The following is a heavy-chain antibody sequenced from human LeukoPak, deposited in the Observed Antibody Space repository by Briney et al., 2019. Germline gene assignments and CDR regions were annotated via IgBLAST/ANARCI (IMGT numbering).Heavy chain of an antibody. CDR1: GYSFTSYW. J-gene: IGHJ6*03. D-gene: IGHD3-3*01. CDR3: ASRSYYDFWSGYPDYYYYYMDV. V-gene: IGHV5-51*01. Sequence: GESLKISCKASGYSFTSYWIGWVRQMPGKGLEWMGIIYPGDSDTRYSPSFQGQVTISADKSISTAYLQWSSLKASDTAMYYCASRSYYDFWSGYPDYYYYYMDVWGKGTTVTVSS. CDR2: IYPGDSDT.